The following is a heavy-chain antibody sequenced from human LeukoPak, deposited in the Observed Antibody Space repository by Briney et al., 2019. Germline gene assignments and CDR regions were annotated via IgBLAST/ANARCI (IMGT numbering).Heavy chain of an antibody. J-gene: IGHJ5*02. CDR3: ASLLGTYGSGSFDP. V-gene: IGHV1-2*02. CDR2: INPNSGGT. Sequence: ASVKVSCKASGYTFTGYYMHWVRQAPGQGLEWMGWINPNSGGTNYAQKFQGRVTMTGDTSISTAYMDLSRLRSDDTAVYYCASLLGTYGSGSFDPWGQGTLVTVSS. D-gene: IGHD3-10*01. CDR1: GYTFTGYY.